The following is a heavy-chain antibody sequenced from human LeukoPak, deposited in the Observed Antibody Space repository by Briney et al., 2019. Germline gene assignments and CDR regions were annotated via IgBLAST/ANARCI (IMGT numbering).Heavy chain of an antibody. D-gene: IGHD6-19*01. CDR1: GGSISSSSYY. J-gene: IGHJ4*02. CDR3: ARLSTAGYSSGWYPGY. Sequence: SETLSLTCTVSGGSISSSSYYWGWIRQPPGKGLEWIGSSHYSGSTYYNPSLKSRATISVDTSKNQFPLKLGSVTAADTAVYYCARLSTAGYSSGWYPGYWGQGPLVTVSS. CDR2: SHYSGST. V-gene: IGHV4-39*01.